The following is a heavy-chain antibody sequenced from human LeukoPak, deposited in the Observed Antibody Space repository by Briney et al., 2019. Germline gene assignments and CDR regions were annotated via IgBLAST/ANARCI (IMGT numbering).Heavy chain of an antibody. J-gene: IGHJ4*02. CDR2: TNPNSGGT. D-gene: IGHD3-3*01. CDR3: ASGSYDFWSGYD. V-gene: IGHV1-2*02. CDR1: GYTFTDYY. Sequence: ASVKVSCKASGYTFTDYYMHWVRQAPGQGLEWMGWTNPNSGGTNYAQNFQGRVTMTRDTSISTAYMELSRLRSDDTAVYYCASGSYDFWSGYDWGQGTLVTVSS.